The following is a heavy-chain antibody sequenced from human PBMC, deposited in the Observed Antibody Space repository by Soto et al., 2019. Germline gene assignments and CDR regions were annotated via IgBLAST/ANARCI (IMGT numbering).Heavy chain of an antibody. CDR2: IYYSGSA. Sequence: QVQLQESGPGLVKPSETLSLGCSVSGDSITNYHWSWIRQSPGKGLEWIGHIYYSGSASYNPSLQSRLSISIDTSKNFFSLRLTSVTAADTAVYYCARLPEPLYIRNFFYNGLDIWGQGTTVTVSS. D-gene: IGHD3-10*02. V-gene: IGHV4-59*01. CDR1: GDSITNYH. J-gene: IGHJ6*02. CDR3: ARLPEPLYIRNFFYNGLDI.